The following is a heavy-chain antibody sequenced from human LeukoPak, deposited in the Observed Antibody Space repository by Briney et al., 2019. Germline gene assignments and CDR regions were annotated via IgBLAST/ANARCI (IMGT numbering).Heavy chain of an antibody. CDR3: AKVLIIVVVPAATRAFDY. CDR2: ISGSGGST. CDR1: GFTFSSYA. Sequence: GGSLRLSCAASGFTFSSYAMSWVRRAPGKGLEWVSAISGSGGSTYYADSVKGRFTISRDNSKNTLYLQMNSLRAEDTAVYYCAKVLIIVVVPAATRAFDYWGLGTLVTVSS. D-gene: IGHD2-2*01. V-gene: IGHV3-23*01. J-gene: IGHJ4*02.